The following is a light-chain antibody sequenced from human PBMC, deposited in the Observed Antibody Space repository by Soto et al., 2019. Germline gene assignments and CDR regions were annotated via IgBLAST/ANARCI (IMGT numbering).Light chain of an antibody. CDR1: QSVSRY. CDR3: QQHFSWPPT. J-gene: IGKJ4*01. Sequence: EIGLTQSPATLSLSPGDRATLSCRASQSVSRYLAWYQQKPGQAPRLLIYDTSTRATGVPETFSGSGSGTEFTLTISSLEPEDSAMYYCQQHFSWPPTFGGGTHVEIK. CDR2: DTS. V-gene: IGKV3-11*01.